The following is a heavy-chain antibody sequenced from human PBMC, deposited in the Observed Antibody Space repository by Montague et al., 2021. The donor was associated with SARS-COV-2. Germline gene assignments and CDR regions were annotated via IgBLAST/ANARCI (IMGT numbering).Heavy chain of an antibody. J-gene: IGHJ4*02. D-gene: IGHD5-12*01. CDR2: IDPSDSYT. V-gene: IGHV5-10-1*01. CDR1: GYIFISHW. CDR3: ARRGRPYSGYTTGYFDY. Sequence: QSGAEVKKPGESLRVSCKVSGYIFISHWITWVRQMPGKGLEWMGRIDPSDSYTNYSPSIQGHVSISVDKSISTAYLQWSSLKASDTAMYYCARRGRPYSGYTTGYFDYWGQGTLVTVSS.